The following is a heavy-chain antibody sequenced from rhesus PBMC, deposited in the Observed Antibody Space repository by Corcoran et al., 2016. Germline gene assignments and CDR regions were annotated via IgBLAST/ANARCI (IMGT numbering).Heavy chain of an antibody. CDR3: ARDRGYSNYGDY. CDR1: GGSISGYYL. Sequence: QVQLQESDPGVVKPSETLSLTCAVSGGSISGYYLWSWIRQPPGKGLEWIGYIYGGSGSTSYNPSLKSRVIISIDPSKNQFSLKLSSVTAADTAVYYCARDRGYSNYGDYWGQGVLVTVSS. CDR2: IYGGSGST. J-gene: IGHJ4*01. V-gene: IGHV4S7*01. D-gene: IGHD4-23*01.